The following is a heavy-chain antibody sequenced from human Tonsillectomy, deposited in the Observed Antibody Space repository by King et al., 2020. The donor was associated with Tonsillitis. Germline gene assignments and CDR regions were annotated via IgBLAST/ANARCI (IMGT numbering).Heavy chain of an antibody. D-gene: IGHD3-22*01. CDR1: GYSFTSYW. V-gene: IGHV5-51*01. CDR3: ARHPGYYESRGPQNCFDP. J-gene: IGHJ5*02. CDR2: IYPGDSDT. Sequence: EVQLVQSGAEVKKPGESLKISCKGSGYSFTSYWIGWVRQMPGKGLEWMGIIYPGDSDTRYSPSFQGQVTISADKSISTAYLQWSSLKASDTAMYYSARHPGYYESRGPQNCFDPWGKGTPVTVSS.